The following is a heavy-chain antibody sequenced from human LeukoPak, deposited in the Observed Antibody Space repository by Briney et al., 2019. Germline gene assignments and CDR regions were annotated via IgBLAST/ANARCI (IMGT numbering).Heavy chain of an antibody. CDR2: ASGLDDST. CDR3: AKSRAGYRYGKFDY. V-gene: IGHV3-23*01. J-gene: IGHJ4*02. Sequence: PGGSLRLSCAVSGFTFSSYSMSWVRQAPGKRLEWVSGASGLDDSTYYADSVKGRFTISRDNSKNTLYLQMNSLRAEDTAVYYCAKSRAGYRYGKFDYWGQGTLVTVSS. CDR1: GFTFSSYS. D-gene: IGHD5-18*01.